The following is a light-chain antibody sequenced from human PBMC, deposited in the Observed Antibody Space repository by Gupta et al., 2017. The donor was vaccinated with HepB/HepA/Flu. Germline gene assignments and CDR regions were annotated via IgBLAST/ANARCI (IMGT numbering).Light chain of an antibody. CDR1: QSLLLSSNNKNH. V-gene: IGKV4-1*01. CDR2: WAS. J-gene: IGKJ2*04. Sequence: DIVMTQSPDSLAVSLGERATINCKSSQSLLLSSNNKNHLAWYQQKPGQPPKLLIYWASTREFGVPDRFSGSGSGTDFTLTISSLQAEDVAVYYCQQYDSSPCSFGQGTKVDIK. CDR3: QQYDSSPCS.